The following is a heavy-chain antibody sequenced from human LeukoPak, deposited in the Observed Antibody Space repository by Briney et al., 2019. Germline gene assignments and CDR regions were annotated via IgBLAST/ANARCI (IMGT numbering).Heavy chain of an antibody. CDR3: VRDVSYYGGDWFDP. V-gene: IGHV3-48*04. Sequence: GGSLRLSCAASGLTFSTYSMNWVRQAPGKGLEWVSYISSSTSTIYYADSVKGRFTISRDNAKNLLYLQMNSLRAEDTAVYYCVRDVSYYGGDWFDPWGQGTLVTVSS. CDR2: ISSSTSTI. D-gene: IGHD4-23*01. CDR1: GLTFSTYS. J-gene: IGHJ5*02.